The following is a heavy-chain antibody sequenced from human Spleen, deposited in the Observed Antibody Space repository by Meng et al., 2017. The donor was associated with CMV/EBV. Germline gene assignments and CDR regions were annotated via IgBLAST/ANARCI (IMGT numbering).Heavy chain of an antibody. Sequence: ASVKVSCKASGYTFTGFYMHWVRQAPGQGLEWMGWINPKIGATNYEQKFQGRVTMTRDTSISKAYMELSRLRAYDTSVYYGAGGVCSSTSCSGGVFDYWGQGTLVTVSS. CDR3: AGGVCSSTSCSGGVFDY. J-gene: IGHJ4*02. CDR2: INPKIGAT. D-gene: IGHD2-2*01. V-gene: IGHV1-2*02. CDR1: GYTFTGFY.